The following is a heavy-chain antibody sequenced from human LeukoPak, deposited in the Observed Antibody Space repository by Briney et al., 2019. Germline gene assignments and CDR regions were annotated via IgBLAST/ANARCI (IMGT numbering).Heavy chain of an antibody. J-gene: IGHJ4*02. CDR2: IFYSGST. CDR1: GGSISRGGFY. D-gene: IGHD3-10*01. V-gene: IGHV4-31*03. CDR3: ARAGGSGSYPYYFDY. Sequence: SETLSLTCTVSGGSISRGGFYWSWFRQHPGKGLEWIGYIFYSGSTYYNPSLKSRVTISIDTSKNQFSLRLSSVTAADTAMYYCARAGGSGSYPYYFDYWGQGTLVTVSS.